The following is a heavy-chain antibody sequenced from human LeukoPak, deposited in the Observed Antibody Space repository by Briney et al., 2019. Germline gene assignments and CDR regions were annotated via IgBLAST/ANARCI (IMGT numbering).Heavy chain of an antibody. J-gene: IGHJ4*02. Sequence: PSETLSLTCAVYGGSFSGYYWSWIRQPPGKGLEWIGEINHSGSTNYNPSLKSRVNMSIDTSKIQFSLSLSSVTAADTAIYYCARGLASGYPPIPFDYWGQGTLVTVSS. V-gene: IGHV4-34*01. CDR3: ARGLASGYPPIPFDY. CDR2: INHSGST. D-gene: IGHD3-3*01. CDR1: GGSFSGYY.